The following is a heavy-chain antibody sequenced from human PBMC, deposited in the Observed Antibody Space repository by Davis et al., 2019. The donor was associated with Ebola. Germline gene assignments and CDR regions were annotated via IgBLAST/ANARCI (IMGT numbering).Heavy chain of an antibody. CDR3: ARRARKMATGNDY. CDR2: INHSGST. V-gene: IGHV4-34*01. CDR1: GGSFSGYY. Sequence: SETLSLTCAVYGGSFSGYYWSWIPQPQGKGREWTGEINHSGSTNYNPSLKSRVTISVDTSKNQFSLKLSSVTAADTAVYYWARRARKMATGNDYWGQGTLVTVSS. J-gene: IGHJ4*02. D-gene: IGHD5-24*01.